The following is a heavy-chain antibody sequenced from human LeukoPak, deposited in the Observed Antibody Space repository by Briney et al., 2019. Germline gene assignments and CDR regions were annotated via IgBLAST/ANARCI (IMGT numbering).Heavy chain of an antibody. Sequence: GGSLRLSCAASGFTFDDYGMSWVRQAPGKGLEWVSGINWNGGSTGYADSVKGRFTISRDNAKNSLYLQMNSLRAEDTALYYCARDRSGTAMPSDYFDYWGQGTLVTVSS. D-gene: IGHD5-18*01. V-gene: IGHV3-20*04. CDR2: INWNGGST. CDR1: GFTFDDYG. J-gene: IGHJ4*02. CDR3: ARDRSGTAMPSDYFDY.